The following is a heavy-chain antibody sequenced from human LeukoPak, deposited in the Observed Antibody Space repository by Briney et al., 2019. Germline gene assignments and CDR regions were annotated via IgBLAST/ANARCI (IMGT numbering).Heavy chain of an antibody. V-gene: IGHV3-7*03. Sequence: GGSLRLSCAASGFTFNAYWMDWVRQAPGKGLEWVANMNQDGSVKHHADSVRGRFTISRDNAKNSLYLQLNSLRAEDTALYYCAKDKDDSSGYYYLSYMDVWGKGTTVTVSS. D-gene: IGHD3-22*01. CDR2: MNQDGSVK. CDR1: GFTFNAYW. J-gene: IGHJ6*03. CDR3: AKDKDDSSGYYYLSYMDV.